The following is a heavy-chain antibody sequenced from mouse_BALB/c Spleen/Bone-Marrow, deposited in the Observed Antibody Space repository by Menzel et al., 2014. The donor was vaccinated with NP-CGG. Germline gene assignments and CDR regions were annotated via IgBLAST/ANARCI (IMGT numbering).Heavy chain of an antibody. D-gene: IGHD1-2*01. CDR3: ARLHYYGYGTY. CDR2: INPDSITI. Sequence: EVHLVESGGGLVQPGGSLKLSCAASGFDFSRYWMSWVRQAPGKGLEWIGEINPDSITINYTPSLKDKFIISRDNAKNTLYLQMSKVRSEDTALYYCARLHYYGYGTYWGQGTLVTVSA. V-gene: IGHV4-1*02. J-gene: IGHJ3*01. CDR1: GFDFSRYW.